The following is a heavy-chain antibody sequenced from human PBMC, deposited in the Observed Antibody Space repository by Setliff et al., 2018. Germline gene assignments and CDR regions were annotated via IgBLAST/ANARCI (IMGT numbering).Heavy chain of an antibody. Sequence: GASVKVSCKASGGTFSSYGISWVRQAPGQGLEWMGGTIPIFGTTDYAQKFQGRVTISTDESTMTAYMELNSLRPEDTAMYYCAREEVIVMTVNNYYYYMDVWGKGTTVTVSS. D-gene: IGHD2-21*02. CDR2: TIPIFGTT. CDR1: GGTFSSYG. J-gene: IGHJ6*03. V-gene: IGHV1-69*05. CDR3: AREEVIVMTVNNYYYYMDV.